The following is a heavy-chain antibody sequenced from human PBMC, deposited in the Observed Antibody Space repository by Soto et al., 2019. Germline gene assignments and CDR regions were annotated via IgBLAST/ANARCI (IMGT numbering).Heavy chain of an antibody. CDR2: ITTDKGKT. Sequence: QVQLVQSGPEVKNPGASVKVSCKTSGYIFTNFGISWVRQAPGQVLEWMGWITTDKGKTTYAQKFQDRVTMTTDTSTSTGYMELRSLTSDDTAIYYCATRSPAFDYWGQGTLVTVSS. CDR1: GYIFTNFG. V-gene: IGHV1-18*01. CDR3: ATRSPAFDY. J-gene: IGHJ4*02.